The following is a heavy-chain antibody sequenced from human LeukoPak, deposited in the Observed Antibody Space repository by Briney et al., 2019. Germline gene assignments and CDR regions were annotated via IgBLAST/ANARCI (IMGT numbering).Heavy chain of an antibody. CDR1: GFTFSSYS. Sequence: GGSLRLSCAASGFTFSSYSMNWVRQAPGKGLEWVSSISSSSSYIYYADSVKGRFTISRDNAKNSLYLQMNSLRAEDTAVYYCAREREELLRAAFGIWGQGTMVTVSS. CDR2: ISSSSSYI. V-gene: IGHV3-21*01. CDR3: AREREELLRAAFGI. J-gene: IGHJ3*02. D-gene: IGHD2-15*01.